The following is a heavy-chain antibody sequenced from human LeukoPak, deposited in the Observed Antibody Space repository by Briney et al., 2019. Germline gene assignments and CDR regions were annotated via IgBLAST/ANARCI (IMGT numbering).Heavy chain of an antibody. D-gene: IGHD6-13*01. CDR3: ARALSSSWYYFDY. CDR2: IYDSGST. V-gene: IGHV4-4*02. J-gene: IGHJ4*02. CDR1: GDSISSSNW. Sequence: SGTLSLTCAVSGDSISSSNWWSWVRQPPGKGLEWIGEIYDSGSTNYNPSLKSRVTISVDKSKNQFSLKLSSVTAADTAVYYCARALSSSWYYFDYWGQGTLVTVSS.